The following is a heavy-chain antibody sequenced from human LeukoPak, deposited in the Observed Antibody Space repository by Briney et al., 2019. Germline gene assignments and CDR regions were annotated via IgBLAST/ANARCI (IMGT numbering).Heavy chain of an antibody. V-gene: IGHV4-34*01. CDR3: ARHFGT. CDR2: TNHSEDR. CDR1: GGSFSAYY. J-gene: IGHJ4*02. D-gene: IGHD3/OR15-3a*01. Sequence: PSETLSLTCAVYGGSFSAYYWSWFRQPPGKGLEWIGKTNHSEDRNYNPSRKSRVTMAVDTSKNQFSLKLSSVTAADTAVYYCARHFGTWGQGTLVTVSS.